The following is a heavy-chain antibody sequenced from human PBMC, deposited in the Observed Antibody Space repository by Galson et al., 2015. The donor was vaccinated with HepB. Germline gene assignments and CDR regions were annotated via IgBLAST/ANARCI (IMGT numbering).Heavy chain of an antibody. J-gene: IGHJ6*03. D-gene: IGHD5/OR15-5a*01. CDR1: GFTFSSYA. V-gene: IGHV3-23*01. Sequence: SLRLSCAASGFTFSSYAMSWVRQAPGKGLEWVSAISGSGGSTYYADSVKGRFTISRDNSKNTLYLQMNSLRAEDTAVYYCARDVYDDHDYYMDVWGKGTRVTVSS. CDR2: ISGSGGST. CDR3: ARDVYDDHDYYMDV.